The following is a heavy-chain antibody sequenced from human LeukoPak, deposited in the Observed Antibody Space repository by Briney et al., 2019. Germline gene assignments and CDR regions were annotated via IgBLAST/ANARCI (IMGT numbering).Heavy chain of an antibody. V-gene: IGHV1-2*04. D-gene: IGHD6-13*01. CDR3: AREQIPAAGTDFDY. Sequence: ASVKVSCKASGYTFTGYYMHWVRQAPGQGLEWMGWINPNSGGTNYAQKFQGWGTMTRDTSISTAYMELSRLRSDDTAVYYCAREQIPAAGTDFDYWGQGTLVTVSS. CDR2: INPNSGGT. CDR1: GYTFTGYY. J-gene: IGHJ4*02.